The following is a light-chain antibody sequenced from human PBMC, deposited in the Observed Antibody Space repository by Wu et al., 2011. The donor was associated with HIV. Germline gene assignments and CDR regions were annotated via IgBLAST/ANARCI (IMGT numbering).Light chain of an antibody. J-gene: IGKJ1*01. CDR2: AAS. V-gene: IGKV3D-15*01. CDR3: QKYNTAPWT. CDR1: QSVSSN. Sequence: EIVMTQSPATLSVSPGERATLSCRASQSVSSNLAWYQQKPGQAPRLLINAASSRATGIPDRFSGSGSGTDFTLTISSLQPEDVATYYCQKYNTAPWTFGQGTKVEMK.